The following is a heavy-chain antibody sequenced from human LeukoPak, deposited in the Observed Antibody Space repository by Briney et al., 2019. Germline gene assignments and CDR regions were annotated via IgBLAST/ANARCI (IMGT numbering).Heavy chain of an antibody. CDR2: INPNSGGT. Sequence: GASVKVSCKASGYTFTGYYMHWVRQAPGQGLEWMGWINPNSGGTNYAQKFQGRVTMTRDTPISTAYMELSRLRSDDTAVYYCARLVGGYDSYYFDYWGQGTLVTVSS. J-gene: IGHJ4*02. CDR1: GYTFTGYY. D-gene: IGHD5-12*01. CDR3: ARLVGGYDSYYFDY. V-gene: IGHV1-2*02.